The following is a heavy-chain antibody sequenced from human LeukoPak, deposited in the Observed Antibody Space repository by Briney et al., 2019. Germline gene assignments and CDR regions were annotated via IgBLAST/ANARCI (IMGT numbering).Heavy chain of an antibody. J-gene: IGHJ4*02. D-gene: IGHD3-10*01. CDR2: ISDSGGRT. V-gene: IGHV3-23*01. Sequence: PGGSLRLSCAVSGITLSNYGMSWVRQAPGKGLEWVAGISDSGGRTKYADSVKGRFTISRGNPKNTLYLQMNSLRAEDTAVYFCAKRGVVIRVILVGFHKEANYFDSWGQGALVTVAS. CDR1: GITLSNYG. CDR3: AKRGVVIRVILVGFHKEANYFDS.